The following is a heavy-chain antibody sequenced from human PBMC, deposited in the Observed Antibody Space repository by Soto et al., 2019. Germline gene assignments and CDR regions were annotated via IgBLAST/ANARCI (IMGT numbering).Heavy chain of an antibody. V-gene: IGHV1-18*01. D-gene: IGHD3-3*01. CDR2: ISGYNGNT. CDR1: GYTFTTSG. Sequence: ASVKVSCKTSGYTFTTSGIHWVRQAPGQGLEWMGWISGYNGNTNYAQKFQDRVTMTTDTSRSIGYMELRSLTFEDTAVYYCARGAHGSGYGVYWGQGTLVTVSS. CDR3: ARGAHGSGYGVY. J-gene: IGHJ4*02.